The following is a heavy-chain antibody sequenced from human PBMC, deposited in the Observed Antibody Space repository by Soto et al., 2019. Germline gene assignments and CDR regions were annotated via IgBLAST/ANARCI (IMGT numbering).Heavy chain of an antibody. V-gene: IGHV4-4*07. D-gene: IGHD6-13*01. J-gene: IGHJ6*02. Sequence: QVQLQESGPGLVKPSETLSLTCTVSGGSISSYYWSWIRQPAGKGLEWIGRIYTSGSTNYNPSLQRRVTMSVDTSKNQFSLKLSSVTAADTAVYYCARGAGIAAAGTAGWYYGMDVWGQGTTVTVSS. CDR2: IYTSGST. CDR3: ARGAGIAAAGTAGWYYGMDV. CDR1: GGSISSYY.